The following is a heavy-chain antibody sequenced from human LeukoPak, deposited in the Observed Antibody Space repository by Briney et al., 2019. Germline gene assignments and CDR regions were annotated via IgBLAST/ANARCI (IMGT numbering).Heavy chain of an antibody. D-gene: IGHD3-3*01. CDR3: VKGKDFHFDY. CDR2: VRFDGTTS. J-gene: IGHJ4*02. Sequence: PGGSLRLSCAASGFTFSSYAMNWVRQAPGKGLEWLTFVRFDGTTSKHADSVKGRFTFSRDNSKGTLYLQMNSLRIEDTAVYYCVKGKDFHFDYWGQGTLVAVSS. V-gene: IGHV3-30*02. CDR1: GFTFSSYA.